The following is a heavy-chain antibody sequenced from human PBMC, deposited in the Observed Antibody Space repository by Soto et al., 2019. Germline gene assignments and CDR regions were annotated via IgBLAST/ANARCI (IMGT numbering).Heavy chain of an antibody. CDR3: ARDPAFGAIDY. CDR2: IIKDGSEK. J-gene: IGHJ4*02. D-gene: IGHD2-2*01. CDR1: GFTFSNYW. Sequence: EVQLVESGGGLVQPGGSLRLSCAASGFTFSNYWMTWVRQAPGKGLEWVANIIKDGSEKYYVDSVKGRFTISRDNAKDSLYLQMDNLRVEDTAVYYCARDPAFGAIDYWGQGTLVTVSS. V-gene: IGHV3-7*01.